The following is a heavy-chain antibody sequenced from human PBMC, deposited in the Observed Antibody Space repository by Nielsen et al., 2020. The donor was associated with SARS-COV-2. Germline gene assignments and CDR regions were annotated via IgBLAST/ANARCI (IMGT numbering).Heavy chain of an antibody. CDR2: IYYSAST. D-gene: IGHD2-2*01. J-gene: IGHJ6*03. CDR3: AREGYHPRGYYYYYYYMDV. V-gene: IGHV4-31*02. Sequence: WIRQPPGKGLEWIGYIYYSASTYYNPSLKSRVTISVDTSKNQFSLKLSSVTAADTAVYYCAREGYHPRGYYYYYYYMDVWGKGTTVTVSS.